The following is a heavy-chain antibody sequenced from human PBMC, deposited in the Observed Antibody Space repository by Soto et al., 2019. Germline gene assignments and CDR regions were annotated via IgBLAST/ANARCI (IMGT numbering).Heavy chain of an antibody. Sequence: QVQLVQSGAEVKKPGASVKVSCKASGYTFTSYAMHWVRQAPGQRLEWMGWINAGNGNTKYSQKFQGRVTITRDTSASTVYMELSSLRSEDTAVYYFARVLYSRQFDYWGQGTLVTVSS. CDR3: ARVLYSRQFDY. CDR1: GYTFTSYA. J-gene: IGHJ4*02. CDR2: INAGNGNT. V-gene: IGHV1-3*01. D-gene: IGHD6-13*01.